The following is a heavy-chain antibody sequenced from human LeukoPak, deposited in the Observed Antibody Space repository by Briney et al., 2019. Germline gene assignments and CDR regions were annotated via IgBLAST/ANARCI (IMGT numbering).Heavy chain of an antibody. V-gene: IGHV1-18*01. CDR3: ARGSSSWYYFDY. Sequence: ASVKVSCEASGYTFTSYGISWVRQAPGQGLEWMGWISAYNGNTNYAQKLQGRVTMTTDTSTSTAYMELRGLRSDDTAVYYCARGSSSWYYFDYWGQGTLVTVSS. CDR1: GYTFTSYG. D-gene: IGHD6-13*01. CDR2: ISAYNGNT. J-gene: IGHJ4*02.